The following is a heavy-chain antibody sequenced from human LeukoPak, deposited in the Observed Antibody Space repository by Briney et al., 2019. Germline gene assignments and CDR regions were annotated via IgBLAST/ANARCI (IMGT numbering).Heavy chain of an antibody. CDR1: GGTFSSYA. CDR2: LIPIFGIA. V-gene: IGHV1-69*04. Sequence: SVKVSCKASGGTFSSYAISWVRQAPGQGLEWMGRLIPIFGIANYAQKFQGRVTITADKSTSTVYMELSSLRSEDTAVYYCASSRDVLTGVFDYWGQGTLVTVSS. J-gene: IGHJ4*02. D-gene: IGHD2-21*02. CDR3: ASSRDVLTGVFDY.